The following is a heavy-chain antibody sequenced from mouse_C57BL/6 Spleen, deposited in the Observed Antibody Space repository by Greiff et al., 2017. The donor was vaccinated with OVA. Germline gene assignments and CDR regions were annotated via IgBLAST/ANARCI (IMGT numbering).Heavy chain of an antibody. CDR1: GYTFTDYE. D-gene: IGHD3-3*01. CDR2: IDPETGGT. J-gene: IGHJ3*01. Sequence: LQESGAELVRPGASVTLSCKASGYTFTDYEMHWVKQTPVHGLEWIGAIDPETGGTAYNQKFKGKAILTADKSSSTAYMELRSLTSEDSAVYYCTRWGRNWFAYWGQGTLVTVSA. V-gene: IGHV1-15*01. CDR3: TRWGRNWFAY.